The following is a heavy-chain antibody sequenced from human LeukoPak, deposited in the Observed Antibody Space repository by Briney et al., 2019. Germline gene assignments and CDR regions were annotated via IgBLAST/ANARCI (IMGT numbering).Heavy chain of an antibody. CDR3: AKGGDGYNYYFDY. CDR2: IDQVGYEK. Sequence: PGGSLRLSCGASGFTFSSYWMSWVRQIPGKGLEWVANIDQVGYEKYYMDSVKGRFTISRDNAKNSLYLQMNSLRAEDTAVYYCAKGGDGYNYYFDYWGQETLVTVSS. J-gene: IGHJ4*02. V-gene: IGHV3-7*03. D-gene: IGHD5-24*01. CDR1: GFTFSSYW.